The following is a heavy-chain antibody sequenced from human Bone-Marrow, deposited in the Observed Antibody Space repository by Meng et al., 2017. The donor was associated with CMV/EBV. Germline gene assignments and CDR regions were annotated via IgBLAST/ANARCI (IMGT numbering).Heavy chain of an antibody. CDR2: IKQDGSEK. D-gene: IGHD4-23*01. V-gene: IGHV3-7*03. CDR1: GFTFSSYG. J-gene: IGHJ6*01. CDR3: ARDGVTAKYYYSGMGV. Sequence: GESLKISCAASGFTFSSYGMSWVRQAPGKGLEWVANIKQDGSEKYYADSVKGRFTISRDNAKNSLYLQMNSLRAEDTAVYYCARDGVTAKYYYSGMGVWGQGTTVTVSS.